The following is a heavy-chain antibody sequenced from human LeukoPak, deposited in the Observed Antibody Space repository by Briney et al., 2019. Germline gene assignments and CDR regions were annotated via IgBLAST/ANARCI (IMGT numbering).Heavy chain of an antibody. V-gene: IGHV1-2*02. CDR1: GYTFTGYY. CDR2: INCNSGGT. J-gene: IGHJ4*02. CDR3: ARDKATVTTPYFDY. Sequence: ASVKVSCKASGYTFTGYYLHWVRQAPGQGLEWMGWINCNSGGTNYAQKFQGRVTMTRDTSISTAYMELSRLIFDDTAVYYCARDKATVTTPYFDYWGQGTLVTVSS. D-gene: IGHD4-17*01.